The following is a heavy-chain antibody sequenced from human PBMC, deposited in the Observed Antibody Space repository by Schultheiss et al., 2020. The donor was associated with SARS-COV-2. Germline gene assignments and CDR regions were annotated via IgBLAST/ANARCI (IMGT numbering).Heavy chain of an antibody. V-gene: IGHV1-69*04. J-gene: IGHJ4*02. CDR2: IIPILGIA. Sequence: SVKVSCKASGYTFTSYTISWVRQAPGQGLEWMGRIIPILGIANYAQKFQGRVTITADKSTSTAYMELSSLRSEDTAVYYCARDEGATGEVDYWGQGTLVTVSS. D-gene: IGHD1-26*01. CDR3: ARDEGATGEVDY. CDR1: GYTFTSYT.